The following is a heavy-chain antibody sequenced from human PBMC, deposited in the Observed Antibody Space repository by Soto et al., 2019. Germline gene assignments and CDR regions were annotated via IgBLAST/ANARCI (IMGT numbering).Heavy chain of an antibody. CDR3: ARGKDGTIFGIYYYYMDV. CDR2: MNPNSGNT. D-gene: IGHD3-3*01. J-gene: IGHJ6*03. Sequence: QVQLVQSGAEVKKSGASVKVSCKASGYTFTSYDINWVRQATGQGLEWMGWMNPNSGNTGYAQKFQGRVTMTRNTSISTAYMELSSLRSEDTAVYYCARGKDGTIFGIYYYYMDVWGKGTTVTVSS. CDR1: GYTFTSYD. V-gene: IGHV1-8*01.